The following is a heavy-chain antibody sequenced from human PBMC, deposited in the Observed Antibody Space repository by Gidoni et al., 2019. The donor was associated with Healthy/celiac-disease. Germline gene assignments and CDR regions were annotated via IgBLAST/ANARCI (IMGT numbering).Heavy chain of an antibody. D-gene: IGHD6-19*01. J-gene: IGHJ6*02. V-gene: IGHV3-23*01. CDR2: ISGSVGST. Sequence: EVQLLESGGGLVQLGGSLRPSCAASGFTFSSYAMSWVRPAPGKGLEWVSAISGSVGSTYYADSGKGRFTISRDNSKNTLYLQMNSLRAEDTAVYYCAKVSGWRSYYYYGMDVWGQGTTVTVS. CDR1: GFTFSSYA. CDR3: AKVSGWRSYYYYGMDV.